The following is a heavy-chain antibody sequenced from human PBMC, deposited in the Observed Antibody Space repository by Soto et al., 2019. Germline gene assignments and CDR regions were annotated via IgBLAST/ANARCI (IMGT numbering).Heavy chain of an antibody. CDR3: ARVGGINWFDP. CDR1: GDSISNNYW. Sequence: SETLSLTCVVAGDSISNNYWWTWVRQPPGKGLEWIGEISLGGNTNYNPSLRSRATISLDKSTNQFSLQLSSVTAADTAVYYCARVGGINWFDPWGQGNLVTVSS. V-gene: IGHV4-4*02. D-gene: IGHD1-20*01. CDR2: ISLGGNT. J-gene: IGHJ5*02.